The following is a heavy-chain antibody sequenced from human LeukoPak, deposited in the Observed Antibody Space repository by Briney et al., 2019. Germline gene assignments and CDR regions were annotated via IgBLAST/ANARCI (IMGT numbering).Heavy chain of an antibody. J-gene: IGHJ4*02. CDR2: IRQDGGAK. CDR1: GFTFSTYW. CDR3: ATSSGVPANM. V-gene: IGHV3-7*01. Sequence: QAGGSLRLSCAVSGFTFSTYWMSWVRQAPGKGLEWVANIRQDGGAKYYVDSVRGRFTISRDNAKNSLYLQMNSLRAEDTGVYYCATSSGVPANMWGQGTLVTVSS. D-gene: IGHD2-2*01.